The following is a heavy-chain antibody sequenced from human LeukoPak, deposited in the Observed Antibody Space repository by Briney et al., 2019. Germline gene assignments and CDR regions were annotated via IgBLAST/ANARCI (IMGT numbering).Heavy chain of an antibody. CDR1: GFTFSSYG. CDR3: AKSGDDSSQGLDV. D-gene: IGHD3-22*01. V-gene: IGHV3-30*18. CDR2: ISYDESFK. J-gene: IGHJ6*04. Sequence: GGSLRLSCAAFGFTFSSYGMHWVRQAPGKGLEWVAVISYDESFKYYSDSVKGRFTISRDNSKNTLYLQMNSLRAEDTAVYYCAKSGDDSSQGLDVWGKGTTVTVSS.